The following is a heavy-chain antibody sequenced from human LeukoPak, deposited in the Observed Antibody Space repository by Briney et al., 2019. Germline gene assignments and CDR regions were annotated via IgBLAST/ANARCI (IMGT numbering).Heavy chain of an antibody. CDR3: ARGAVAARLYYMDV. V-gene: IGHV1-8*03. Sequence: ASVKVSCKASGGTFSSYAISWVRQAPGQGLEWMGWMNPNSGNTGYAQKFQGRVTITRNTSISTAYMELSSLRSEDTAVYYCARGAVAARLYYMDVWGKGTTVTVSS. CDR2: MNPNSGNT. D-gene: IGHD6-6*01. J-gene: IGHJ6*03. CDR1: GGTFSSYA.